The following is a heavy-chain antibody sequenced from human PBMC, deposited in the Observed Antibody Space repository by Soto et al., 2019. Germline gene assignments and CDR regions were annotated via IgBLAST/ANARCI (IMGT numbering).Heavy chain of an antibody. J-gene: IGHJ6*02. CDR2: ISYDGSNK. D-gene: IGHD3-22*01. V-gene: IGHV3-30*03. CDR3: ARDRYDSSAPQSYYGMDV. Sequence: GGSLRLSCAASGFTFSSYGMHWVRQAPGKGLEWVAVISYDGSNKYYADSVKGRFTISRDNSKNTLYLQMNSLRAEDTAVYYCARDRYDSSAPQSYYGMDVWGQGTTVTVSS. CDR1: GFTFSSYG.